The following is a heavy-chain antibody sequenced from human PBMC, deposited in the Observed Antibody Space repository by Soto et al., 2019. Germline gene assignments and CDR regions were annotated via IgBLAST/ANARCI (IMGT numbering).Heavy chain of an antibody. V-gene: IGHV3-9*01. CDR3: AKGGSAALIAPSGRDNWFDP. CDR2: ITWNGDTI. Sequence: SLRLSCAASGFALDDYVMHWVRQPPGRGLEWVSGITWNGDTIRYVDSVKGRFTISRDNAENSLYLQMNSLRPEDTAVYYCAKGGSAALIAPSGRDNWFDPWGQGTQVTVSS. CDR1: GFALDDYV. D-gene: IGHD6-13*01. J-gene: IGHJ5*02.